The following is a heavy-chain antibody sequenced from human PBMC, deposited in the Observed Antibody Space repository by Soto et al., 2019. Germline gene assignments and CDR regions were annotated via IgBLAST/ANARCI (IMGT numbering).Heavy chain of an antibody. D-gene: IGHD2-15*01. CDR3: ARGYCSGGSCYSDAFDI. CDR2: TTGSSSYT. CDR1: GFTFSSYA. J-gene: IGHJ3*02. Sequence: PGGSLRLSCAASGFTFSSYAMTWVRQAPGKGLEWVSGTTGSSSYTYYADSVKGRFTISRDNSKSTLYLQMNSLRAEDTAVYYCARGYCSGGSCYSDAFDIWGQGTTVTVSS. V-gene: IGHV3-23*01.